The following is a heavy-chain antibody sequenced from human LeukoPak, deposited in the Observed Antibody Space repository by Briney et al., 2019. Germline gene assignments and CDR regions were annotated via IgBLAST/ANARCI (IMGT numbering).Heavy chain of an antibody. J-gene: IGHJ4*02. CDR2: ISYDGSNK. CDR1: GFTFSSYA. V-gene: IGHV3-30-3*01. CDR3: ARDQSYVLDY. D-gene: IGHD1-26*01. Sequence: GGSLRLSCAASGFTFSSYAVHWVRQAPGKGLEWVAVISYDGSNKYYADSVKGRFTISRDNSKNTLYLQMNSLRAEDTAVYYCARDQSYVLDYWGQGTLVTVSS.